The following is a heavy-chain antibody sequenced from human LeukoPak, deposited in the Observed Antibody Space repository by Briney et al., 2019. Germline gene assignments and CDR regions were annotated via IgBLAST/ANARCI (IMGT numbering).Heavy chain of an antibody. V-gene: IGHV1-2*02. J-gene: IGHJ5*02. CDR3: ARESIAAAGTFRGVRYWFDP. CDR1: GYTFTGYY. D-gene: IGHD6-13*01. CDR2: INPNSGST. Sequence: ASVTVSCKASGYTFTGYYMHWVRQAPGKGLEWMGWINPNSGSTNYVQKFQRRVTMARDTSISTAYMELSRLRSDDTAVYCCARESIAAAGTFRGVRYWFDPWGQGTLVTVSS.